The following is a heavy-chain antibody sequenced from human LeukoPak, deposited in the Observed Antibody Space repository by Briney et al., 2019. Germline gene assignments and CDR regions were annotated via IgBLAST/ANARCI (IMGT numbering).Heavy chain of an antibody. D-gene: IGHD6-13*01. CDR3: AKDDAEAAAGHNWFDP. Sequence: SVKVSCKASGYTFTSYGISWVRQAPGQGLEWMGGIIPIFGTANYAQKFQGRVTITADESTSTAYMELSSLRAEDTAVYYCAKDDAEAAAGHNWFDPWGQGTLVTVSS. J-gene: IGHJ5*02. V-gene: IGHV1-69*13. CDR1: GYTFTSYG. CDR2: IIPIFGTA.